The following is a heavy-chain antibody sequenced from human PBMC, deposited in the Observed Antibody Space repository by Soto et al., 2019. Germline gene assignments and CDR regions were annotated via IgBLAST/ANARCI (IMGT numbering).Heavy chain of an antibody. Sequence: QVQLQQWGAGLLKPSETLSLTCAVYGGSFSGYYWSWIRQPPGKGLEWIGEINHSGSTNYNPSLKRRVTISVDTSKNQFSLKLSSVTAADTAVYYCARVRFLEGNGMDVWGQGTTVTVSS. CDR1: GGSFSGYY. J-gene: IGHJ6*02. D-gene: IGHD3-3*01. CDR2: INHSGST. V-gene: IGHV4-34*01. CDR3: ARVRFLEGNGMDV.